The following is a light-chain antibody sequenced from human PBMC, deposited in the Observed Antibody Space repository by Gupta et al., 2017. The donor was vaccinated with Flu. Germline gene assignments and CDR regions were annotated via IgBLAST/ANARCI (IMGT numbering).Light chain of an antibody. Sequence: SFPSAPGGDTATITSRASGGISIDVAWYQQKPGKAPKRLIYSASTWQSGIPSRFSGRGSGTDCTRTSRSLQPEDFATYSGQQYKSYPPTFGQGTKMEIK. CDR3: QQYKSYPPT. CDR2: SAS. J-gene: IGKJ2*01. CDR1: GGISID. V-gene: IGKV1-9*01.